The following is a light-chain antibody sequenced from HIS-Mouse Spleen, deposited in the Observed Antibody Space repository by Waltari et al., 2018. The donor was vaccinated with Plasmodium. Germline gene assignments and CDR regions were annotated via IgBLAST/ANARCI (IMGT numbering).Light chain of an antibody. Sequence: QSALTPPPSASGSPGQSVTISCPGTSSDVGGYHYVPWYQQHPGKAPKLMIYEVSKRPSGVPDRFYGSKSGNTASLTVSGLQAEDEADYYCSSYAGSNNLVFGGGTKLTVL. CDR3: SSYAGSNNLV. CDR2: EVS. CDR1: SSDVGGYHY. J-gene: IGLJ2*01. V-gene: IGLV2-8*01.